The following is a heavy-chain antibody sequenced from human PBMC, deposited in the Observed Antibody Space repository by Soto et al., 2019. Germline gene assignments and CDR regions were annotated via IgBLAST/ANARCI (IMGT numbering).Heavy chain of an antibody. V-gene: IGHV4-30-4*01. Sequence: SETLSLTCTVSGGSISSGDYYWSWIRQPPGKGLEWIGYNYYSGSTYYNPSLKSPVTISMDTSKNQFSLRVSSVTAADTAVYYCERERVTESIHHAWFDTWGQGILVTVSS. CDR1: GGSISSGDYY. J-gene: IGHJ5*02. CDR2: NYYSGST. CDR3: ERERVTESIHHAWFDT. D-gene: IGHD2-2*02.